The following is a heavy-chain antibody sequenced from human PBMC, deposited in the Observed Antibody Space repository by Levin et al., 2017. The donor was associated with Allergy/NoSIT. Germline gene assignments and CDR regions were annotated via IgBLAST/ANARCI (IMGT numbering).Heavy chain of an antibody. D-gene: IGHD3-10*01. CDR2: IKQDGSEK. V-gene: IGHV3-7*01. J-gene: IGHJ6*02. Sequence: GESLKISCAASGFTFSSYWMSWVRQAPGKGLEWVANIKQDGSEKYYVDSVKGRFTISRDNAKNSLYLQMNSLRAEDTAVYYCARDPGSGSPWDVWGQGTTVTVSS. CDR1: GFTFSSYW. CDR3: ARDPGSGSPWDV.